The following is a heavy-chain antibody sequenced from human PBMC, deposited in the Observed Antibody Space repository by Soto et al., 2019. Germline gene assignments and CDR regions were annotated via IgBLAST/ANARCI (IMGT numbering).Heavy chain of an antibody. D-gene: IGHD3-16*01. Sequence: SVKVSCKASGGTFSNFVFTWVRQAPGQGLEWMGGIVPVFGSPNYAQKFQDRVTITADESTSTVDMELSSLRSEDTAVYFCGGADRPGEYVVNYWGQGTLVT. V-gene: IGHV1-69*13. CDR1: GGTFSNFV. J-gene: IGHJ4*02. CDR3: GGADRPGEYVVNY. CDR2: IVPVFGSP.